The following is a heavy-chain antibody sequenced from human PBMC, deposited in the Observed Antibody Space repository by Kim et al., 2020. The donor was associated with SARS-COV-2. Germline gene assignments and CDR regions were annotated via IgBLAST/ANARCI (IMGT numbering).Heavy chain of an antibody. J-gene: IGHJ4*02. D-gene: IGHD3-10*01. Sequence: ASVKVSCKASGYTFTSYDINWVRQATGQGLEWMGWMNPNSGNTGYAQKFQGRVTMTRNTSISTAYMELSSLRSEDTAVYYCARGPQYYYGSGIYFGYWGQGTLVTVSS. CDR2: MNPNSGNT. CDR1: GYTFTSYD. V-gene: IGHV1-8*01. CDR3: ARGPQYYYGSGIYFGY.